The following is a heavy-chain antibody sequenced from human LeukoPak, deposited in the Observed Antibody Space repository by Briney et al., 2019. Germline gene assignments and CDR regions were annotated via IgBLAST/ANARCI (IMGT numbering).Heavy chain of an antibody. CDR3: ARDREYCGGDCYASDY. Sequence: ASVKVSCKASGYTFTRYGISWVRQAPGQGLEWTGWISAYNGNTNYAQKLQGRVTMTTDTSTSTAYMELRSLRSDDTAVYYCARDREYCGGDCYASDYWGQGTLVTVSS. D-gene: IGHD2-21*02. CDR2: ISAYNGNT. CDR1: GYTFTRYG. J-gene: IGHJ4*02. V-gene: IGHV1-18*01.